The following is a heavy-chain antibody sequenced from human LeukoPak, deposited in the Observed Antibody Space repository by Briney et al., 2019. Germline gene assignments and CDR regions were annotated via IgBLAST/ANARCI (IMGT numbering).Heavy chain of an antibody. Sequence: PGGSLRLSCAASGFTFSSYAMHWVRQAPGKGLEWVAVISYDGSNKYYADSVKGRFTISRDNSKNTLFLQMNSLRAEDTAVYYCAKGESNWDYYFDYWGQGTLVTVSS. D-gene: IGHD7-27*01. CDR2: ISYDGSNK. V-gene: IGHV3-30-3*01. J-gene: IGHJ4*02. CDR3: AKGESNWDYYFDY. CDR1: GFTFSSYA.